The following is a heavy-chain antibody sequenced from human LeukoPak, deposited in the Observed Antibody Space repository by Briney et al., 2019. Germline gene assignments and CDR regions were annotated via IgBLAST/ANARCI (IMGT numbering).Heavy chain of an antibody. CDR3: ARRGLLYGSGTYYNADDC. CDR2: ISGSNNYI. J-gene: IGHJ4*02. D-gene: IGHD3-10*01. V-gene: IGHV3-11*06. Sequence: GGSLRLSCAASGFTFSDYYMSWIRQAPGKGLEWVSYISGSNNYIYYADSVKGRFTISRDNAKNSLYLQMNSLRAEDTAVYYCARRGLLYGSGTYYNADDCWGQGTLVTVSS. CDR1: GFTFSDYY.